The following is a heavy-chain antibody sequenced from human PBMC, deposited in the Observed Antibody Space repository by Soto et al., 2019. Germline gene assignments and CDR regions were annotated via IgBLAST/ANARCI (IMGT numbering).Heavy chain of an antibody. CDR1: GGSISSAGYY. Sequence: QVQLQESGPGLVKPSQTLSLTCTVSGGSISSAGYYWGWIRQHPGKGLEWIGYIYYSGSTNYNPSLKSRVTISVDTSKNQFSLKLSSVTAADTAVYYCARGHQYSSGYYSEHTGYDYWGQGTLVTVSS. CDR2: IYYSGST. J-gene: IGHJ4*02. V-gene: IGHV4-31*03. CDR3: ARGHQYSSGYYSEHTGYDY. D-gene: IGHD3-22*01.